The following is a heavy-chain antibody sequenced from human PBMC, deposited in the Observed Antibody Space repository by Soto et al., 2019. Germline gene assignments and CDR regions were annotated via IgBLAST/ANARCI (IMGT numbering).Heavy chain of an antibody. Sequence: QVQLVQSGAEVKKPGSSVKVSCKASGGTFSSYTISWVRQAPGQGLEWMGRIIPILGIANYAQKFQGRVTITADKSTSTAYMELSSVRSEDTAVYYCARSYYYGSGSYYSMFDYWGQGTLVTVSS. CDR2: IIPILGIA. D-gene: IGHD3-10*01. CDR3: ARSYYYGSGSYYSMFDY. J-gene: IGHJ4*02. V-gene: IGHV1-69*02. CDR1: GGTFSSYT.